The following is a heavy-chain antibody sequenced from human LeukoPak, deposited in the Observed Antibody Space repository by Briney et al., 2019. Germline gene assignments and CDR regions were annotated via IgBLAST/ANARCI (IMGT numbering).Heavy chain of an antibody. J-gene: IGHJ3*01. CDR3: ARQQMGFAPGGGGFDP. CDR1: GYNFDSYW. D-gene: IGHD3-16*01. V-gene: IGHV5-51*01. Sequence: GESLKISCKGSGYNFDSYWLAWVRHVPGKGLEWMGILFPRNSDTRYSPSFQGHVTISADKSINTAYLEWRSLKATDNAIYFCARQQMGFAPGGGGFDPWGQGTVVIVSS. CDR2: LFPRNSDT.